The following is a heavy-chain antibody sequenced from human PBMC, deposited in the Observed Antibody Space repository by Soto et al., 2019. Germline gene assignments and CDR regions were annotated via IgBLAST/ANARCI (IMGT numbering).Heavy chain of an antibody. J-gene: IGHJ4*02. D-gene: IGHD5-18*01. CDR3: ASEGTAMKLHY. V-gene: IGHV4-4*07. CDR1: GVSISNYY. Sequence: PSETLSLTCTVSGVSISNYYWTWIRQPAGKGLEWIGRIFPSGSTNYNPSLRGRVTMSVDTSKNLFSLKLSSVTAADTALYYCASEGTAMKLHYWGQGTLVTVS. CDR2: IFPSGST.